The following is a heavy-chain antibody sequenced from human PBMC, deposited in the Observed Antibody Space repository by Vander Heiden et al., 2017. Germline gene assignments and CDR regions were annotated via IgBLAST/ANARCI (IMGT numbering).Heavy chain of an antibody. CDR3: ARDRPVRGEGYYCGMDV. CDR2: INANTGSP. D-gene: IGHD3-10*01. J-gene: IGHJ6*02. CDR1: GYTLTSYA. V-gene: IGHV7-4-1*02. Sequence: VQLVQSGSELKKPGASVKVSCKASGYTLTSYAMNWVRQAPGQGLEWMGWINANTGSPTYAQGFTGRFGFSLDTSVSTSYLQISSLKAEDTAVYYCARDRPVRGEGYYCGMDVWGQGSTVTVAS.